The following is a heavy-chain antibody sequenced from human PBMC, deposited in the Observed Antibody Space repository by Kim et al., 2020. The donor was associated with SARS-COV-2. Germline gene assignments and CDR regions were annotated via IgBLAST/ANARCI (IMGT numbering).Heavy chain of an antibody. D-gene: IGHD6-19*01. Sequence: EYAVSVKSRILLKPDTSKNHFSLQLNSVTPGDTAVYYCARDLSSGWYYFDYWGQGTLVTVSS. J-gene: IGHJ4*02. V-gene: IGHV6-1*01. CDR3: ARDLSSGWYYFDY.